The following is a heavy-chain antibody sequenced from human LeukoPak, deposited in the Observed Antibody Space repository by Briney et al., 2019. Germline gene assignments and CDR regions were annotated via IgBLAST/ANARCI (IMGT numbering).Heavy chain of an antibody. CDR1: GFTFDDYA. V-gene: IGHV3-9*01. CDR3: AKGVVVVITGSFDY. D-gene: IGHD3-22*01. J-gene: IGHJ4*02. CDR2: ISWNSGSI. Sequence: GGSLRLSCAASGFTFDDYAMHWVRQAPGKGLEWVSGISWNSGSIGYADSVKGRFTISRDNAKNSLYLQMNSLRAEDTALYYCAKGVVVVITGSFDYWGQGTLVTVSS.